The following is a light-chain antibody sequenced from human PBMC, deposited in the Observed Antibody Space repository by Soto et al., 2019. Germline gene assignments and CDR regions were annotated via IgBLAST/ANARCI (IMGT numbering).Light chain of an antibody. J-gene: IGKJ2*01. Sequence: DIQMTQSPSTLSASVGDRVTITCRASQSISSHLAWYQQKPGKAPEVLIFDASTLESGVPSRFSGGGSGTKFTLTIRSLQPDDFATYYCQQYSSNSYTFGPGTKLEIK. CDR3: QQYSSNSYT. CDR1: QSISSH. V-gene: IGKV1-5*01. CDR2: DAS.